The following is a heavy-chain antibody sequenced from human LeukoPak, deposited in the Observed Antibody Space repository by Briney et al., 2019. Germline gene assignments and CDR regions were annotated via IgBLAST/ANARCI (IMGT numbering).Heavy chain of an antibody. CDR3: ARIYPFWSGPYSTSYYFDN. J-gene: IGHJ4*02. V-gene: IGHV4-59*11. D-gene: IGHD3-3*01. CDR1: GGSMSSHY. CDR2: IYYSGST. Sequence: SETLSLTCTVSGGSMSSHYWSWIRQPPGKGLEWIGYIYYSGSTNYNPSLKSRIAISVDTSKNQFSLKLSSVTAADTAVYYCARIYPFWSGPYSTSYYFDNWGQGTLVAVSS.